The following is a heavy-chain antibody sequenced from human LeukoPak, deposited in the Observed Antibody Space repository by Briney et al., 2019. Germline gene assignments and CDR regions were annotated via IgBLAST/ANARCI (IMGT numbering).Heavy chain of an antibody. Sequence: ASVKVSCKASGYTFTGYYMHWVRQAPGQGLEWMGWINPNSGGTNYAQKFQGRVTMTRDTSISTAYMELTRLTSDDTAVYYCAREEAGIIDYWGQGTLVTVSS. J-gene: IGHJ4*02. CDR3: AREEAGIIDY. V-gene: IGHV1-2*02. D-gene: IGHD1-1*01. CDR1: GYTFTGYY. CDR2: INPNSGGT.